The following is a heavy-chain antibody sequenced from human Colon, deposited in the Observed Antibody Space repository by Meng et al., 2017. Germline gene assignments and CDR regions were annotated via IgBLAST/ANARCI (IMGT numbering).Heavy chain of an antibody. CDR3: VRATQWTPGGD. CDR2: INGDGNYT. V-gene: IGHV3-74*03. D-gene: IGHD6-19*01. CDR1: GFTFSSYW. J-gene: IGHJ4*02. Sequence: GESLKISCATSGFTFSSYWMHWVRQVPGKGLLWVSRINGDGNYTTYADSVKGRFTVSRDNAKSTLYLQMSSLGVEDTAVYYCVRATQWTPGGDWGQGTLVTVSS.